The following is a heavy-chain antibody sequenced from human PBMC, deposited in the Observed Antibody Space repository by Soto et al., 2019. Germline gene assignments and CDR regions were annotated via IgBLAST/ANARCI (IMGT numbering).Heavy chain of an antibody. V-gene: IGHV3-7*01. J-gene: IGHJ4*02. D-gene: IGHD1-1*01. CDR2: INQDGSAK. CDR3: ARVWNDGRIDY. Sequence: EVQLVESGGGLVQPGGSLRLSCGGSGFTFRSYWMSWVRQAPGKGLEWVANINQDGSAKFYMDSMKGRFTISRDNVANRVYLKMNSLRAEDTVVYYCARVWNDGRIDYWGQGTLVTVSS. CDR1: GFTFRSYW.